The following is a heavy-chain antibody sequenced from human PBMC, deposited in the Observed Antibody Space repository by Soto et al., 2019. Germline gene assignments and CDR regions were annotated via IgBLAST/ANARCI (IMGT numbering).Heavy chain of an antibody. CDR2: INPYNGNT. CDR1: GYTLTNYG. CDR3: ASEAYDFWRGPPEVLGTRIYCFGP. D-gene: IGHD3-3*01. V-gene: IGHV1-18*01. J-gene: IGHJ5*02. Sequence: ASVKVSCKASGYTLTNYGISWVRQAPGQGLEWMGWINPYNGNTKYAQRLQGRVTMTTDTSTNTTYMELRSLRSDDTAVYYCASEAYDFWRGPPEVLGTRIYCFGPWGQGSLVTVSS.